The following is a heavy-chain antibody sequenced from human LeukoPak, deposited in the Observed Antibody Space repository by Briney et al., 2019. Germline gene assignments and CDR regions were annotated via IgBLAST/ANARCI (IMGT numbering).Heavy chain of an antibody. CDR1: GFTFSSYA. J-gene: IGHJ3*02. CDR3: AKDLWSGGSCCDAFDI. V-gene: IGHV3-23*01. CDR2: INGSGGRT. Sequence: GASLRPSCAASGFTFSSYAMSWVRQAPGKGLEWVSGINGSGGRTYYADAVKGRFTISRDNSKNTLYLQMNSLRVEDTAVYYCAKDLWSGGSCCDAFDIWGQGTMVTVSS. D-gene: IGHD2-15*01.